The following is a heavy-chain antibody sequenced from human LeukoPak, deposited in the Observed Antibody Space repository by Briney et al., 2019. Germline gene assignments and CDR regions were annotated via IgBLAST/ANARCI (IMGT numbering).Heavy chain of an antibody. V-gene: IGHV3-53*01. CDR1: GFTVSSSF. CDR3: AREVISTPSYFDY. D-gene: IGHD2-2*01. CDR2: IHRDDKT. J-gene: IGHJ4*02. Sequence: GGSLRLCCAASGFTVSSSFIYWVRRAPGKGLEWVSFIHRDDKTYYADSVKGRFTMSRDSSKNTLYLQMNSLGADDTAVYYCAREVISTPSYFDYWGQGILVTVSS.